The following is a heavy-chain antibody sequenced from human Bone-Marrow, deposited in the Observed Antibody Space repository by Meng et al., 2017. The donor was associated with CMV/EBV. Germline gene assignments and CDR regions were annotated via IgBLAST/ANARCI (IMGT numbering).Heavy chain of an antibody. Sequence: ETLSLTCAASGFIFSSHAMHWVRQAPGKGLEHVSAIHSNGGTTYYADSVKGRFTISRDNSKNTLYLQMGSLRAEGMAVYYCARFGPGYSSGWSFFDYWGQGTLVTVSS. D-gene: IGHD6-19*01. J-gene: IGHJ4*02. CDR2: IHSNGGTT. CDR3: ARFGPGYSSGWSFFDY. CDR1: GFIFSSHA. V-gene: IGHV3-64*02.